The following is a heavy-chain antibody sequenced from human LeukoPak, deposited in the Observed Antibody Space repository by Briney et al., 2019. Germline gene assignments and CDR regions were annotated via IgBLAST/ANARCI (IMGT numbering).Heavy chain of an antibody. V-gene: IGHV3-23*01. CDR3: AKDPTAAVDYSYYYYGMDV. CDR2: ISGSGGST. Sequence: GGSLRLSCAASGFTFSSYAMSWVRQAPGKGLEWVSAISGSGGSTYYADSVKGRFTISRNNSKNTLYLQMNSLRAEDTAVYYCAKDPTAAVDYSYYYYGMDVWGQGTTVTVSS. CDR1: GFTFSSYA. D-gene: IGHD4-11*01. J-gene: IGHJ6*02.